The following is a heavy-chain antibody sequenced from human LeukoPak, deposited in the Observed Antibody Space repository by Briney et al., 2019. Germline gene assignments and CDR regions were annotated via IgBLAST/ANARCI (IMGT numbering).Heavy chain of an antibody. Sequence: GASVKVSCKASGYNFAHNIHWVRQAPGQGQVFWGWINPKNGGTKYAQNFQGRVTMTRDTSISTVYMELSSLGSDDTAVYYCVVSIQAAAIPAFDSWGQGTLVTVSS. J-gene: IGHJ4*02. CDR3: VVSIQAAAIPAFDS. V-gene: IGHV1-2*02. CDR1: GYNFAHN. D-gene: IGHD6-25*01. CDR2: INPKNGGT.